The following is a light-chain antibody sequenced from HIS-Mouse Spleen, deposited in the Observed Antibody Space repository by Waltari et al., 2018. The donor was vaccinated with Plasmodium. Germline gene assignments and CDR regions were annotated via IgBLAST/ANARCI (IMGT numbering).Light chain of an antibody. CDR3: CSYAGSSTLV. CDR1: SSDVGSYNL. CDR2: EGS. V-gene: IGLV2-23*01. J-gene: IGLJ2*01. Sequence: QSALTQPASVSGSPGQSITLSCTGNSSDVGSYNLVSWYQQHPGKATKLMIYEGSKRPSGVSNRVSGAKSGNTASLTMSGLQAEDEADYYCCSYAGSSTLVFGGGTKLTVL.